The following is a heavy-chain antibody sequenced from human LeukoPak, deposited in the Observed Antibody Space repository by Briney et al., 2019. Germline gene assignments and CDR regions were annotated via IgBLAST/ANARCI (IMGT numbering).Heavy chain of an antibody. CDR1: GLAFSAYK. Sequence: GGSMRLSCAASGLAFSAYKMHWVRQAPRKGLVWVSRISTDGYTTDYADFVQGRFTASRGNTKNTWSLEMNSLRAEDTAVYYCVVGGSPGYWGQGTLVTVSS. CDR2: ISTDGYTT. CDR3: VVGGSPGY. J-gene: IGHJ4*02. V-gene: IGHV3-74*01. D-gene: IGHD2-15*01.